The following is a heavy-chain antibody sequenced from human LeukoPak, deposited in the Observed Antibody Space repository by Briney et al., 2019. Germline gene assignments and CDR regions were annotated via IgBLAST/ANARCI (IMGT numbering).Heavy chain of an antibody. V-gene: IGHV3-53*01. CDR2: IYGGGSV. D-gene: IGHD1-26*01. J-gene: IGHJ3*02. CDR3: ARGGSYLSAFDI. CDR1: GFTVRSNY. Sequence: GGSLRLSCAASGFTVRSNYMSWVRQAPGKGLEWVSIIYGGGSVFYADSVKGRFTISRDNSKNTLYLQMSSLRGEDTAVYYCARGGSYLSAFDIWGQGTMVTVSS.